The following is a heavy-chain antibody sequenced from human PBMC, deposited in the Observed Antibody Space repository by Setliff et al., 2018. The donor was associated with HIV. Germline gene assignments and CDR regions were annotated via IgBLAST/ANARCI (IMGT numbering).Heavy chain of an antibody. Sequence: SLTCTVSGGSIGSHYWSWIRQSPGKGLEWIGSIYYSGSINYNPSLKSRVSIPVDTSKKQFSLKLSSVTAADTAVYYCARFFAGDFDYWGQGTLVTVSS. V-gene: IGHV4-59*11. D-gene: IGHD3-3*01. CDR2: IYYSGSI. CDR3: ARFFAGDFDY. CDR1: GGSIGSHY. J-gene: IGHJ4*02.